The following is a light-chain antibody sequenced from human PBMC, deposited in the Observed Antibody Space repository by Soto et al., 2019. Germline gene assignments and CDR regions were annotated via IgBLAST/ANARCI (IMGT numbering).Light chain of an antibody. J-gene: IGKJ1*01. CDR3: QQYGTSPRT. Sequence: EIVMTQSPGTLSLSPGERATLSCRDRQNVSSSCLAWYQQKPGQAPRLLIYGASSRATGIPDRFSGSGSGTDFTLIISRLDPEDFAVYYCQQYGTSPRTFGQGTKVEIK. V-gene: IGKV3-20*01. CDR2: GAS. CDR1: QNVSSSC.